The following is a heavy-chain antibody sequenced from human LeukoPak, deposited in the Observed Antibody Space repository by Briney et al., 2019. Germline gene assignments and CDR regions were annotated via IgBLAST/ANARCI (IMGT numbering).Heavy chain of an antibody. CDR3: ARESWATDY. J-gene: IGHJ4*02. CDR2: ISSSGSTI. V-gene: IGHV3-48*03. CDR1: GFTFSSYE. Sequence: GGSLRLSCAASGFTFSSYEMNWVRQAPGKGLEGVSYISSSGSTIYYADSVKDRFTIARDNAENSLYLQMSSLRAEDTAVYYCARESWATDYWGQGTLVTVSS. D-gene: IGHD3-10*01.